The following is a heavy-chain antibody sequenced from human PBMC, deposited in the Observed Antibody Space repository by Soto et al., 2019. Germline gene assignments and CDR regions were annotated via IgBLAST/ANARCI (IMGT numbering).Heavy chain of an antibody. V-gene: IGHV3-21*01. CDR2: ISSSGDYI. CDR1: GFTFSTYS. Sequence: GGSLRLSCAASGFTFSTYSINWVRQPPGKGLEWVSSISSSGDYIHYADSVKGRFTISRDNAKNSLFLQMNSLRAEDTVVYYCASDSNNRQYGMDVWGQGATVTVSS. J-gene: IGHJ6*02. CDR3: ASDSNNRQYGMDV. D-gene: IGHD4-4*01.